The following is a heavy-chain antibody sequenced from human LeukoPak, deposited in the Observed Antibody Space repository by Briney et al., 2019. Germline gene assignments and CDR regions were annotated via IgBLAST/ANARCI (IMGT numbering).Heavy chain of an antibody. V-gene: IGHV4-4*07. CDR3: ARSAFLVTAPGLYYFDY. J-gene: IGHJ4*02. Sequence: PSETLSLTCTVSGGSISSYYWSWIRQSAGKGLEWIGHIYNSGSTNYNPSLKGRVTMSVATSKNQFSLHLSSVTAADTAVYYCARSAFLVTAPGLYYFDYWGQGTLVAVSS. CDR2: IYNSGST. CDR1: GGSISSYY. D-gene: IGHD6-13*01.